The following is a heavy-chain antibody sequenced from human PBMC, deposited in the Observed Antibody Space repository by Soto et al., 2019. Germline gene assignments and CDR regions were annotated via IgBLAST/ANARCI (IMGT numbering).Heavy chain of an antibody. V-gene: IGHV3-23*01. J-gene: IGHJ6*02. CDR1: VLTFRTYS. CDR3: ANRNRYYSLDV. CDR2: ISASGGSA. D-gene: IGHD3-9*01. Sequence: PGGALRLSCAASVLTFRTYSVTWVRQAPGKGPEWFSGISASGGSAYYADAVKGRFTISRDNSKNTLYLQMNSLRAEDTALYYCANRNRYYSLDVWGQGTTVTVSS.